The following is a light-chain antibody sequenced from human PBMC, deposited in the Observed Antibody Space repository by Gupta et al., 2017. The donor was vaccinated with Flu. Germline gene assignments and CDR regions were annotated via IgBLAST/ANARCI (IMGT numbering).Light chain of an antibody. CDR1: TLSTQY. CDR3: QSADNSGTYVV. CDR2: KDT. J-gene: IGLJ3*02. Sequence: SSELTQPPSRSVSPGQPARITCSGDTLSTQYTYWYQQKPGQAPVLVIFKDTERPSGIPERFSGSNAGTTVTLTISGVQAEDEAAYYCQSADNSGTYVVFGGGTRLTV. V-gene: IGLV3-25*03.